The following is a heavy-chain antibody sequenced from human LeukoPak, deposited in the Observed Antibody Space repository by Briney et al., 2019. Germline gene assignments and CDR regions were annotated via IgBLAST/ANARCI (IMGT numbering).Heavy chain of an antibody. V-gene: IGHV3-23*01. CDR3: AKVYSHDSSGSYYGRGYFDY. D-gene: IGHD3-22*01. J-gene: IGHJ4*02. Sequence: GGSLRLSCAASGFTFSSYAMSWVRQAPGKGLEWVSAISGSGGSTYYADSVRRRFTISRANSKTTLYLQMNSLRADDTAVYYCAKVYSHDSSGSYYGRGYFDYWGQGTLVTVSS. CDR2: ISGSGGST. CDR1: GFTFSSYA.